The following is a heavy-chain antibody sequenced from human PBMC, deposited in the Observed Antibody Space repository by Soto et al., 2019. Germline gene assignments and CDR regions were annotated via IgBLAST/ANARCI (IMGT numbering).Heavy chain of an antibody. J-gene: IGHJ6*02. V-gene: IGHV1-3*01. Sequence: QVQLVQSGAEVKKPGASVKVSCKASGYTFTSYAMHWVRQAPGQRLEWMGWINAGNGNTKYSQKFQGRVTITRDTSASKAYMELSSMRSEDTVVYYCASEYYDILTGYPLSYYYYGMDVWGQGTTVTDSS. CDR2: INAGNGNT. CDR3: ASEYYDILTGYPLSYYYYGMDV. D-gene: IGHD3-9*01. CDR1: GYTFTSYA.